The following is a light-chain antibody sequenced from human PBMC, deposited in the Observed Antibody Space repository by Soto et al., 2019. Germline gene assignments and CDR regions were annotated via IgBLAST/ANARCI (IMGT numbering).Light chain of an antibody. CDR1: QGIGVY. J-gene: IGKJ4*01. CDR3: QKYNSAPLT. Sequence: DIQMTQSPSSLSASLGDRVTITCRASQGIGVYLAWFQQKPGNVPKLLIYAASTLQSGVPSRFSGSGCGTDFPLTISSLQPEDVATYYCQKYNSAPLTFGGGTKVEIK. CDR2: AAS. V-gene: IGKV1-27*01.